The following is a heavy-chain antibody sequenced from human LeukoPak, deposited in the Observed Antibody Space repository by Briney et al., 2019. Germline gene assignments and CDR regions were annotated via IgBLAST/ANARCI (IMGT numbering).Heavy chain of an antibody. Sequence: SETLSLTCTVSGGSISSSSYYWGWIRQPPGKGLEWIGSIYYSGSTYYNPSLKSRVTISVDTSKNQFSLKLSSVTAADTAVYYCARGFYGSGSYSPPYYYMDVWGKGTTVTISS. V-gene: IGHV4-39*07. CDR2: IYYSGST. D-gene: IGHD3-10*01. J-gene: IGHJ6*03. CDR1: GGSISSSSYY. CDR3: ARGFYGSGSYSPPYYYMDV.